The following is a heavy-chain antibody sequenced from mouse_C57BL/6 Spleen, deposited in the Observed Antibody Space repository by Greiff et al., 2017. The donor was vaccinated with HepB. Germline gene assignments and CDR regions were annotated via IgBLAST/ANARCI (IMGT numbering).Heavy chain of an antibody. Sequence: QVQLQQSGAELVRPGASVTLSCKASGYTFTDYEMHWVKQTPVHGLEWIGAIDPETGGTAYNQKFKGKAILTADKSSSTAYMELRSLTSEDSAFYYCTRFHPLITTVVATNFDVWGTGTTVTVSS. CDR1: GYTFTDYE. D-gene: IGHD1-1*01. J-gene: IGHJ1*03. CDR3: TRFHPLITTVVATNFDV. V-gene: IGHV1-15*01. CDR2: IDPETGGT.